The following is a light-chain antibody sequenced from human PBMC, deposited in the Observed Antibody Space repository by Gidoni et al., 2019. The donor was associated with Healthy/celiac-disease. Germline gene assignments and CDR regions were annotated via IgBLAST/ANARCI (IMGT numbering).Light chain of an antibody. CDR1: QSISSH. CDR3: KKRYSPALT. Sequence: DIQMTQSPSSLSASVGDRVTITCRASQSISSHLNWFQQKPGKAPKPLIYAASSLQRGVPSRFSGSGSGTDFTLTISSLKPEDLATNYCKKRYSPALTFGGGTKVEIK. CDR2: AAS. V-gene: IGKV1-39*01. J-gene: IGKJ4*01.